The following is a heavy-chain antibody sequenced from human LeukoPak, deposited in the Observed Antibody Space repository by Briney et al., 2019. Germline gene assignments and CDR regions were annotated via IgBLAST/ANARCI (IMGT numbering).Heavy chain of an antibody. Sequence: GGSLRLSCAASGFTVSTNYMSWVRQAPGKGLEWVSVIYSGGSTYYADSVKGRFTISRDNSKNTLYLQMNSLRAEDTAVYYCAREVAVGIGAYNYWGQGTLVTVSS. CDR2: IYSGGST. V-gene: IGHV3-53*01. J-gene: IGHJ4*02. D-gene: IGHD6-13*01. CDR3: AREVAVGIGAYNY. CDR1: GFTVSTNY.